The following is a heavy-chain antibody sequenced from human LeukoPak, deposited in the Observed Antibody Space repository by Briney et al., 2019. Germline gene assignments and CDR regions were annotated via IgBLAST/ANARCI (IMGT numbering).Heavy chain of an antibody. CDR3: ARYYYDSSGYYY. Sequence: ASVKVSCKASGYTFTGYYMHWVRQALGQGLEWMGWISAYNGNTNYAQKLQGRVTMTTDTSTSTAYMELRSLRSDDTAVYYCARYYYDSSGYYYWGQGTLVTVSS. CDR2: ISAYNGNT. V-gene: IGHV1-18*04. CDR1: GYTFTGYY. J-gene: IGHJ4*02. D-gene: IGHD3-22*01.